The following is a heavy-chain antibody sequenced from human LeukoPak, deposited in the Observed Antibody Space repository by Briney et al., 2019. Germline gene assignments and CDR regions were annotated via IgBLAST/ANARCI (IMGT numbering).Heavy chain of an antibody. Sequence: PSETLSLTCTVSGGSISSYYWSWIRQPAGKGLEWIGRIYTSGSTNYNPSLKSRVTMSVDTSKNQFSLKLSSVTAADTAVYYCARISYIGGYLRFDPWGQGTLVTVSS. CDR2: IYTSGST. CDR3: ARISYIGGYLRFDP. V-gene: IGHV4-4*07. D-gene: IGHD3-22*01. CDR1: GGSISSYY. J-gene: IGHJ5*02.